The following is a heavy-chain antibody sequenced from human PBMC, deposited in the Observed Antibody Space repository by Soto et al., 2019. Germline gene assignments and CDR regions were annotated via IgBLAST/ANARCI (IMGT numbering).Heavy chain of an antibody. Sequence: EVQLLESGGGLVQPGGSLRLSCAASGFTFSSYAMNWVRQAPGKGLEWVSTISGSGGDTYYADSVKGRFTISRDNSKYTLSLQMDSLRADDTAVYYCAKGGRSSSWLDFDYWGQGTLVTVSS. D-gene: IGHD6-6*01. CDR1: GFTFSSYA. V-gene: IGHV3-23*01. J-gene: IGHJ4*02. CDR2: ISGSGGDT. CDR3: AKGGRSSSWLDFDY.